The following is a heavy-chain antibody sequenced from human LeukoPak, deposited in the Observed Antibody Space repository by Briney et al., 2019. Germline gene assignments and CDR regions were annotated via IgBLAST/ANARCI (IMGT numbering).Heavy chain of an antibody. J-gene: IGHJ4*02. CDR3: AKDPEARYYYDSSGYYYFGY. D-gene: IGHD3-22*01. CDR1: GFTFSSYG. V-gene: IGHV3-23*01. CDR2: ISGSGGGT. Sequence: GGSLRLSCAALGFTFSSYGMSWVRQAPGKGLEWVSTISGSGGGTYYADSVKGRFTISRDNSKNTLYLQMNSLRAEDTAVYYCAKDPEARYYYDSSGYYYFGYWGRGTLVTVSS.